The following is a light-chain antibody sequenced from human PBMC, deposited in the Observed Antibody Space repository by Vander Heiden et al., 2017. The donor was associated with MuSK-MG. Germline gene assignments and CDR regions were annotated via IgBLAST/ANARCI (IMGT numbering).Light chain of an antibody. J-gene: IGKJ1*01. V-gene: IGKV2-28*01. Sequence: DIVMTQSPLSLPVTPGEPASISCRSSQSLLHSNGYNYLDWYLQKPGQSPQLLIYLGSNRASGVPDRVSGRGSGTDFTLKISRVEAEDVGVYYCMQALQTPLTFGQGTKVEIK. CDR1: QSLLHSNGYNY. CDR2: LGS. CDR3: MQALQTPLT.